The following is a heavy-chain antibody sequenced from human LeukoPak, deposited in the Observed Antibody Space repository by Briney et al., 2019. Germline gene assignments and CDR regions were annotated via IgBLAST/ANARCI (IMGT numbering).Heavy chain of an antibody. V-gene: IGHV3-21*01. CDR1: GFTFSSYS. J-gene: IGHJ4*02. CDR3: ARADSSSSGRDY. CDR2: ISSNSSYI. D-gene: IGHD6-6*01. Sequence: GGSLRLSCAASGFTFSSYSMNWVRQPPGKGLEWVSSISSNSSYIYYADLVKGRFTISRDNAKNSLYLQMNSLRAEDTAVYYCARADSSSSGRDYWGQGTLVTVSS.